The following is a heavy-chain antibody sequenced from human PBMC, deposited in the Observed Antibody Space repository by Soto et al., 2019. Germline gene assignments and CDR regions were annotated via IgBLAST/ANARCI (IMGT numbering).Heavy chain of an antibody. J-gene: IGHJ4*02. V-gene: IGHV3-23*01. Sequence: PGGSLRLSCAASGFTFSGYALYWVRQAPGKGLEWVSSISGSGGSTYYTNSVKGRFTISRDNSKNTLYLQMDTLRVEDTAVYYCAKPEGAKVPAWPFDYWGQGTLVTVSS. CDR3: AKPEGAKVPAWPFDY. CDR2: ISGSGGST. D-gene: IGHD2-2*01. CDR1: GFTFSGYA.